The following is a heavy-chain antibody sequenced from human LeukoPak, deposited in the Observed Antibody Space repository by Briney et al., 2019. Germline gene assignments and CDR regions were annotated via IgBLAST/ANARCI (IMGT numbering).Heavy chain of an antibody. CDR3: TRADTGRLHGLDV. Sequence: GGSLRLSCAASRFTFSSYWMHWVRQAPGKGLLWVSRINGEGSSAYYADSVKGRFTISRDNANNTLYLQMNSLRDEDTAVYYCTRADTGRLHGLDVWGQGTRVTVSS. J-gene: IGHJ3*01. CDR2: INGEGSSA. CDR1: RFTFSSYW. D-gene: IGHD5-18*01. V-gene: IGHV3-74*01.